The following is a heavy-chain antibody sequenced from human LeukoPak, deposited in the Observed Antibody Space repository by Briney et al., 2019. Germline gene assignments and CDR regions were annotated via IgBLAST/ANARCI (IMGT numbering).Heavy chain of an antibody. D-gene: IGHD3-10*01. CDR3: AKDPGWFFFDY. Sequence: GGSLRLSCAASGFTFSSYNMNWVRQAPGKGLEWVSYISSRSSTIYYADSVKGRFTISRDNAKNSLYLQMNSLRAEDTAVYYCAKDPGWFFFDYWGQGTLVTVSS. J-gene: IGHJ4*02. V-gene: IGHV3-48*04. CDR1: GFTFSSYN. CDR2: ISSRSSTI.